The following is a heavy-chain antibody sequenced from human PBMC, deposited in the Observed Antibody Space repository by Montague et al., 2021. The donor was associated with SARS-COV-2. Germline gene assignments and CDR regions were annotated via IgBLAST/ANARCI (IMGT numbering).Heavy chain of an antibody. Sequence: PALVKPTQTLTLTCTFSGFSLSTSGMCVSWIRQPPGKALEWLALIDWDDDKYCSTSLKTRLTISKDTSKNQVVLTMTNMDPVDTATYYCARTWTFGELLYDAFDIWGQGTMVTVSS. CDR3: ARTWTFGELLYDAFDI. V-gene: IGHV2-70*01. CDR1: GFSLSTSGMC. D-gene: IGHD3-10*01. CDR2: IDWDDDK. J-gene: IGHJ3*02.